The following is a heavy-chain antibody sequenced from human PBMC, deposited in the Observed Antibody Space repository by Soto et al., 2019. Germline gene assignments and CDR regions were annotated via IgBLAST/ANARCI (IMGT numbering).Heavy chain of an antibody. CDR1: GGSISSYYW. D-gene: IGHD3-16*01. J-gene: IGHJ4*02. Sequence: TLSLTCTASGGSISSYYWSWIRQPPGKALEWLALIYWDDDKRYSPSLKSRLTITKDTSKNQVILTMTNMDPVDTATYYCAHSDWGPLYWGQGTLVTVSS. CDR2: IYWDDDK. CDR3: AHSDWGPLY. V-gene: IGHV2-5*08.